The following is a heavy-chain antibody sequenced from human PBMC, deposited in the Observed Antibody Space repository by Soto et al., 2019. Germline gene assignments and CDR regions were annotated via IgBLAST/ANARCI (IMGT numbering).Heavy chain of an antibody. Sequence: QITLKESGPTLVKPTQPLTLTCTFSGFSLSTSGVGVGCIRQPPGKALEWLQLIYWNDDKPYSPSQKSRLTITKASSKNQVVLTMSSRDPVDTATYYWAHRLIAARRGFDYWGQGTLVTVSS. CDR1: GFSLSTSGVG. CDR2: IYWNDDK. CDR3: AHRLIAARRGFDY. V-gene: IGHV2-5*01. J-gene: IGHJ4*02. D-gene: IGHD6-6*01.